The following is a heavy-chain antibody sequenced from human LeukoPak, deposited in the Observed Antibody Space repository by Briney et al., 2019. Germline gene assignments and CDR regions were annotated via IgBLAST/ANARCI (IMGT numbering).Heavy chain of an antibody. CDR3: ARGGYSSSWYLASDYYYYMDV. CDR1: GFTFSSYW. J-gene: IGHJ6*03. V-gene: IGHV3-7*01. Sequence: GGSLRLSCAASGFTFSSYWMSWVRQASGEGLEWVATIKQDGSEKYYVYSVKGRFTISRDNAKNSLYLQMNSLRAEDTAVYYCARGGYSSSWYLASDYYYYMDVWGKGTTVTVSS. CDR2: IKQDGSEK. D-gene: IGHD6-13*01.